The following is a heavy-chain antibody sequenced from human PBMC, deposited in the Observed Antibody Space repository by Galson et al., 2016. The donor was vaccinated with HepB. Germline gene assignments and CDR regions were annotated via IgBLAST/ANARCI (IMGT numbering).Heavy chain of an antibody. J-gene: IGHJ6*02. CDR2: IHHSGST. D-gene: IGHD4-23*01. CDR3: ARERVETTPQIVNYGMDV. V-gene: IGHV4-59*01. Sequence: LSLTCTVSGDSISNCCWSWIRQPPGKGLEWIGYIHHSGSTKYNTSLKSRVTISVDTSKSQFSLNLNSVTAADTAVYYCARERVETTPQIVNYGMDVWGQGTAVTVSS. CDR1: GDSISNCC.